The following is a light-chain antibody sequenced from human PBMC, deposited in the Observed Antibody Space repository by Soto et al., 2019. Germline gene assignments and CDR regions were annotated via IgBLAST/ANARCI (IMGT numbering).Light chain of an antibody. V-gene: IGLV4-69*01. CDR1: SGHSNYA. Sequence: QLVLTQSPSASASLGASVKLTCTLSSGHSNYAIAWHQQQPEKGPRYLMKLNSDGSHSKGDGIPDRFSGSSSGAERYLTISSPQSEDEADYYCQTWGTGIQHVVFAGGTKLTVL. J-gene: IGLJ2*01. CDR3: QTWGTGIQHVV. CDR2: LNSDGSH.